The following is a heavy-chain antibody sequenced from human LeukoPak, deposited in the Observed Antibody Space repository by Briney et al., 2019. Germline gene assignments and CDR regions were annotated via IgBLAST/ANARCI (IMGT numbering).Heavy chain of an antibody. CDR2: IGSKANSYAT. V-gene: IGHV3-73*01. J-gene: IGHJ3*02. D-gene: IGHD2-21*02. CDR3: TRISRCGGDCYAFDI. CDR1: GFTFSGSA. Sequence: GGSLRLSCAASGFTFSGSAMHWVRQASGKGLEWVGRIGSKANSYATAYAASVKGRFTISRDDSKNTAYLQMNSLKTEDTAVYYCTRISRCGGDCYAFDIWGQGTMVTVSS.